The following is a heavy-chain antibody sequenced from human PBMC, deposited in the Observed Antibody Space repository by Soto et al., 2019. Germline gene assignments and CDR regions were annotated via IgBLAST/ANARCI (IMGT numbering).Heavy chain of an antibody. CDR2: IIPIFGTA. Sequence: SVKVSCKASGGTFSSYAISWVRQAPGQGLEWMGGIIPIFGTANYARKFQGRVTITADESTSTAYMELSSLRSEDTAVYYCARDRGASYCSGGSCYSGYFQHWGQGTLVTVSS. D-gene: IGHD2-15*01. CDR3: ARDRGASYCSGGSCYSGYFQH. V-gene: IGHV1-69*13. J-gene: IGHJ1*01. CDR1: GGTFSSYA.